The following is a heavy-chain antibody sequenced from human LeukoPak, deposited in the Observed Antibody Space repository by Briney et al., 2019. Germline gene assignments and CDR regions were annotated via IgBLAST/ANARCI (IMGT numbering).Heavy chain of an antibody. CDR3: ARGLGLLPYYFDY. V-gene: IGHV3-21*01. CDR2: ISSSSSYI. Sequence: GGSLRLSCAASGFTFSSYSMNWVRQAPGKGLEWVSSISSSSSYIYYADSVKGRFTISRDNAKNSLYLQMNSLRAEDTAVYYCARGLGLLPYYFDYWGQGTLVTVSS. CDR1: GFTFSSYS. D-gene: IGHD2-15*01. J-gene: IGHJ4*02.